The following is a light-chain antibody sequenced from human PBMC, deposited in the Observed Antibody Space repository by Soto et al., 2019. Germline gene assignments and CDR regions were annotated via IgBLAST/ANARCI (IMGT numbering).Light chain of an antibody. V-gene: IGKV1-39*01. CDR2: AAS. CDR3: QQSYSSPL. CDR1: QSISSY. J-gene: IGKJ4*01. Sequence: DIQMTQSPSSLSASVGDRVTITCRASQSISSYLHWYQQKPGKAPKLLIYAASNLQGGVPSRFSGSGSGTDFTLTISSLQPEDFATYYCQQSYSSPLFGGGTKVEIK.